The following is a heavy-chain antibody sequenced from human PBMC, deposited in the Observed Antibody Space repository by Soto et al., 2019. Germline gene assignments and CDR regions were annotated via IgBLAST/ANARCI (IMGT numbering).Heavy chain of an antibody. Sequence: GGSLRLSCAASGFTFSSSGMHWVRQAPGKGLEWVAGVSFDGSYKSYADSVKGRFTISRDNSKNTLYLHMNSLGPEDTAVYNCANGRYSSSPEFDYWGRGSLVTVSS. J-gene: IGHJ4*02. CDR1: GFTFSSSG. D-gene: IGHD5-18*01. CDR3: ANGRYSSSPEFDY. V-gene: IGHV3-30*18. CDR2: VSFDGSYK.